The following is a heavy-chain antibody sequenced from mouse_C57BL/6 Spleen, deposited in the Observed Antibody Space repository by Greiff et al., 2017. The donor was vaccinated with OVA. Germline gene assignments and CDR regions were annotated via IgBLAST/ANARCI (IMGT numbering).Heavy chain of an antibody. V-gene: IGHV1-59*01. CDR2: IDPSDSYT. J-gene: IGHJ2*01. CDR1: GYTFTSYW. CDR3: ARTRRTRDY. Sequence: QVQLQQPGAELVRPGTSVKLSCKASGYTFTSYWMHWVKQRPGQGLEWIGVIDPSDSYTNYNQKFKGKATLTVDTSSSTAYMQLSSLTSEDSAVYYCARTRRTRDYWGQGTTLTVSS.